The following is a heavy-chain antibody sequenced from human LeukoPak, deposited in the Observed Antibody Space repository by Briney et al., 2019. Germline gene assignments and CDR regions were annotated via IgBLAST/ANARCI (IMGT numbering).Heavy chain of an antibody. CDR2: IYYSGST. Sequence: SETLSLTCTVSGGSISSSSYYWGWIRRPPGKGLEWIGSIYYSGSTYYNPSLKSRVTISVDTSKNQFSLKLSSVTAADTAVYYCAGYRGYYYYMDVWGKGTTVTVSS. D-gene: IGHD4-11*01. J-gene: IGHJ6*03. V-gene: IGHV4-39*01. CDR1: GGSISSSSYY. CDR3: AGYRGYYYYMDV.